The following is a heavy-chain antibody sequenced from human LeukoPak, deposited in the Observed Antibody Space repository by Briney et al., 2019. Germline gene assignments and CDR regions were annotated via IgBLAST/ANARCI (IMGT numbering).Heavy chain of an antibody. CDR2: IYYSGST. CDR1: GGSIGSSSYY. Sequence: SETLSLTCTVSGGSIGSSSYYWGWIRQPPGKGLEWIGSIYYSGSTYYNPSLKSRVTISVDTSKNQFSLKLSSVTAADTAVYYCARQDYDFWSGQNWFDPWGQGTLVTVSS. V-gene: IGHV4-39*01. CDR3: ARQDYDFWSGQNWFDP. J-gene: IGHJ5*02. D-gene: IGHD3-3*01.